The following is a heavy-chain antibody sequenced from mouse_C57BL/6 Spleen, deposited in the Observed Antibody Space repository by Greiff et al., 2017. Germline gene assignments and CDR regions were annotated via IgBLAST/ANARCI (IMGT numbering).Heavy chain of an antibody. CDR1: GFNIKDYY. CDR3: ASITTVGWYFDV. CDR2: IDPEDGET. V-gene: IGHV14-2*01. J-gene: IGHJ1*03. D-gene: IGHD1-1*01. Sequence: DVQLQESGAELVKPGASVKLSCTASGFNIKDYYMHWVKQRTEQGLEWIGRIDPEDGETKYAPKFQGKATITADTSSNTAYLQLSSLTSEDTAVYYCASITTVGWYFDVWGTGTTVTVSS.